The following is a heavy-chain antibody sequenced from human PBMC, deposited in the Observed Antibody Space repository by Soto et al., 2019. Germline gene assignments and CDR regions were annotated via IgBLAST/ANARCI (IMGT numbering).Heavy chain of an antibody. V-gene: IGHV4-31*11. J-gene: IGHJ4*02. CDR2: IYYSGST. CDR3: ARGGSGWPRYDFDY. CDR1: GDSFSSGDYY. D-gene: IGHD6-19*01. Sequence: QVQLQESGPGLVKPSQTLSLTCAVSGDSFSSGDYYWTWIRQHPGKGLEWIGYIYYSGSTYSNPSLRSRVTISLDTSKNQFFLKMSSVTAADTAVYYCARGGSGWPRYDFDYWGQGTLVTVSS.